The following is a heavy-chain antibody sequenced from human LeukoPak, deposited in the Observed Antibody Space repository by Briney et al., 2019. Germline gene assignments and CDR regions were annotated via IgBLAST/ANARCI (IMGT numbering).Heavy chain of an antibody. J-gene: IGHJ4*02. CDR3: ARGD. CDR1: GGSISSSTYY. CDR2: IKQDGNEK. Sequence: ETLSLTCTVSGGSISSSTYYWGWIRQPPGKGLEWVANIKQDGNEKYYVDSVKGRFTISRDNAKNSVYLQMNSLRAEDTAVYYCARGDLGQGTVVTVSS. V-gene: IGHV3-7*01.